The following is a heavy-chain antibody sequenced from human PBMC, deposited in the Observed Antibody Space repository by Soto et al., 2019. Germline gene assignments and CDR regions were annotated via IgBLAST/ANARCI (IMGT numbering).Heavy chain of an antibody. D-gene: IGHD2-15*01. J-gene: IGHJ4*02. CDR3: ARRSDTYSGTYYFDY. CDR2: IYYSGST. V-gene: IGHV4-59*08. CDR1: GGSISSYY. Sequence: TSETLSLTCTVSGGSISSYYRSWIRQPPGKGLEWIGYIYYSGSTNYNPSLKSRVTISVDTSKNQFSLKLSSVTAADTAVYYCARRSDTYSGTYYFDYWGQGTLVTVSS.